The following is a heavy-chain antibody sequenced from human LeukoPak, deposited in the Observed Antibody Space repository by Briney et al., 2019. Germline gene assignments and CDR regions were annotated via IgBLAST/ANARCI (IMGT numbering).Heavy chain of an antibody. CDR2: INPSGGST. V-gene: IGHV1-46*01. CDR3: AREDVVLVDAVRYHYYGMDV. CDR1: GYNFISYY. Sequence: ASVKVSCKASGYNFISYYMHWVRQAPGQGLEWMGIINPSGGSTSYAQKFQDRVTMTRDTSTSTVYMELSSLKSEDTAVYYCAREDVVLVDAVRYHYYGMDVWGQGTTVNVSS. D-gene: IGHD2-8*01. J-gene: IGHJ6*02.